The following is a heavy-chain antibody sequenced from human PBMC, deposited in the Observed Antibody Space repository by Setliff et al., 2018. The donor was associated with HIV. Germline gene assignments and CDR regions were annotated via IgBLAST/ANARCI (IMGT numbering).Heavy chain of an antibody. J-gene: IGHJ2*01. V-gene: IGHV4-4*09. Sequence: PSETLSLTCTVSGGSISRYYWSWIRQSPGKGLEFIGYMRSSGSTNYNLSLETRVTLSVDTSKSQFSLKLTSVTASDTAMYYCARPIPYGLDWYFDLWGRGTLVPSPQ. CDR1: GGSISRYY. CDR3: ARPIPYGLDWYFDL. CDR2: MRSSGST. D-gene: IGHD4-17*01.